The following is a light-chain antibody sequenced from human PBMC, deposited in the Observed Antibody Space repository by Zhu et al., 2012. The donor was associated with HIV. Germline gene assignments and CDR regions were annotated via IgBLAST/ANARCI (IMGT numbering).Light chain of an antibody. Sequence: EIVLTQSPATLSLSPGERATLSCRASQSIRNYLAWYQQKPGQAPRLLIYDASNRATATPARFSGSGSGTDFTLTISSLEPEDFAVYYCQQRSNWPPITLGQGTRLEIK. CDR2: DAS. V-gene: IGKV3-11*01. J-gene: IGKJ5*01. CDR3: QQRSNWPPIT. CDR1: QSIRNY.